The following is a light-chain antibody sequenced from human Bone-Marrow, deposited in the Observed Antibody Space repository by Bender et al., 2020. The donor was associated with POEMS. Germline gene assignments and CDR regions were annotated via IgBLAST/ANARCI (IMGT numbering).Light chain of an antibody. CDR2: EGS. V-gene: IGLV2-23*01. J-gene: IGLJ1*01. CDR1: SSDVGSYNL. Sequence: QSALTQPASVSGSPGQSITISCTGTSSDVGSYNLVSWFQQHPGKVPKVIIYEGSQRPSGVSNRFSGSKSGNTASLTISGRQAEDEADYYCCSYAGHTYVFGTGTKVTVL. CDR3: CSYAGHTYV.